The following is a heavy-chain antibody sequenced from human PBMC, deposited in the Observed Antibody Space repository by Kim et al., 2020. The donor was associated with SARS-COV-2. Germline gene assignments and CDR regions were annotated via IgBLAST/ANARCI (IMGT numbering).Heavy chain of an antibody. CDR3: ASISAAGTRKVYYFDY. CDR2: IYPGDSDT. CDR1: GYSFTSYW. D-gene: IGHD6-13*01. V-gene: IGHV5-51*01. J-gene: IGHJ4*02. Sequence: GESLQISCKGSGYSFTSYWIGWVRQMPGKGLEWMGIIYPGDSDTRYSPSFQGQVTISADKSISTAYLQWSSLKASDTAMYYCASISAAGTRKVYYFDYWGQGTLVTVSS.